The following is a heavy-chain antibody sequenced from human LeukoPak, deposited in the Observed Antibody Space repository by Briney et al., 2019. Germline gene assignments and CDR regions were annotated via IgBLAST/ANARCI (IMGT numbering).Heavy chain of an antibody. CDR2: IIPIFGTA. J-gene: IGHJ3*02. D-gene: IGHD1-26*01. CDR3: AINSAYAFDI. Sequence: SVKVSCKTSGGTFSSYAISWLRQAPGQGLEWMGRIIPIFGTANYAQKFQGRVTITTDESTSTAYMELSSLRSEDTAVYYCAINSAYAFDIWGQGTMVTVSS. V-gene: IGHV1-69*05. CDR1: GGTFSSYA.